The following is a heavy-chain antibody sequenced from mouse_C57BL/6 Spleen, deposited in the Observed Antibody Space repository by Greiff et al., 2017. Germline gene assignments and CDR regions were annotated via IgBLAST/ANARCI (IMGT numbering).Heavy chain of an antibody. D-gene: IGHD5-1*01. Sequence: EVQLVESGGGLVKPGGSLKLSCAASGFTFSDYGMHWVRQAPEQGLEWVAYISSGSSTIYYADTLKGQFTISRDNAKNTLFLQMTSLRSEDTAMYYCAVPFAYWGQGTLVTVSA. CDR3: AVPFAY. CDR2: ISSGSSTI. V-gene: IGHV5-17*01. J-gene: IGHJ3*01. CDR1: GFTFSDYG.